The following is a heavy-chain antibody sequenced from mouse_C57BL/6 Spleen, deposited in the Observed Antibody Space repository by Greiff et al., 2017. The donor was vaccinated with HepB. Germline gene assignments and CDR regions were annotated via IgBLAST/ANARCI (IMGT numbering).Heavy chain of an antibody. D-gene: IGHD2-4*01. CDR2: IYPSDSET. V-gene: IGHV1-61*01. Sequence: QVQLQQPGAELVRPGSSVKLSCKASGYTFTSYWMDWVKQRPGQGLEWIGNIYPSDSETHYNQKFKDKATLTVDKSSSTAYMQLSSLTSEDSAVYYCARGGYDYDGAMDYWGQGTSVTVSS. CDR3: ARGGYDYDGAMDY. J-gene: IGHJ4*01. CDR1: GYTFTSYW.